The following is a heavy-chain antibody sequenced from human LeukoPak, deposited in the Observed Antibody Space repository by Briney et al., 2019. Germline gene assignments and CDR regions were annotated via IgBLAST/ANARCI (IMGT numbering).Heavy chain of an antibody. V-gene: IGHV4-34*01. Sequence: PSETLSLTCAVYGGSFSGYYWSWIRQPPGKGLEWIGEINHSGSTNYNLSLKSRVTISVDTSKNQFSLKLSSVTAADTAVYYCARGHYYDSSGTSGIDYWGQGTLVTVSS. CDR2: INHSGST. D-gene: IGHD3-22*01. CDR1: GGSFSGYY. CDR3: ARGHYYDSSGTSGIDY. J-gene: IGHJ4*02.